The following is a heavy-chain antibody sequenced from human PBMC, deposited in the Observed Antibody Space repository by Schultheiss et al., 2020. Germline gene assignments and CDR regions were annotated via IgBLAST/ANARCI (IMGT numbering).Heavy chain of an antibody. CDR2: INPSGGST. J-gene: IGHJ4*02. Sequence: ASVKVSCKASGYTFTNYYIHWVRQAPVQGLEWMGIINPSGGSTSYAQKFQGRVTMTRDTSTSTVYMELSSLRSDDTAVYYCARLKDRDYGDYEYYDYWGQGTLVTVSS. V-gene: IGHV1-46*01. CDR1: GYTFTNYY. CDR3: ARLKDRDYGDYEYYDY. D-gene: IGHD4-17*01.